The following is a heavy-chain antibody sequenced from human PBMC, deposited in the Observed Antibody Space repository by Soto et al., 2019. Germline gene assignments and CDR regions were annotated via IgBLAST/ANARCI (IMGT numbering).Heavy chain of an antibody. CDR1: GYTFTSYD. V-gene: IGHV1-8*01. Sequence: QVQLVQSGAEVKKPGASVKVSCKASGYTFTSYDINWVRQATGQGLEWMGWMNPNSGNTGYAQKFQGRVTMTRNTSISTAYMELSSLRSEDTAVYYCARGKVSGWSHDNWFDPWGQGTLVTVSS. CDR3: ARGKVSGWSHDNWFDP. J-gene: IGHJ5*02. D-gene: IGHD6-19*01. CDR2: MNPNSGNT.